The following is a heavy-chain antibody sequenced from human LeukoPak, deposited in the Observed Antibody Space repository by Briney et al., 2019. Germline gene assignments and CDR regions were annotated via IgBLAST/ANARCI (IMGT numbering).Heavy chain of an antibody. V-gene: IGHV3-23*01. J-gene: IGHJ2*01. CDR2: ISGSGDAT. Sequence: KGLXXVSGISGSGDATFYADSVKGRFTISRDNSKNTLSLLMNSLRAEDTAVYYCARGSFGTHWYFDLWGRGTLVTVSS. CDR3: ARGSFGTHWYFDL. D-gene: IGHD3-10*01.